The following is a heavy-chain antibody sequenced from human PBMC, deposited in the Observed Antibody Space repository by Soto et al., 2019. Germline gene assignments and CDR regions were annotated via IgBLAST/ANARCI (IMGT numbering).Heavy chain of an antibody. CDR3: ARVKIGLFDAFDI. CDR2: ISSSSSTI. V-gene: IGHV3-48*04. Sequence: GGSLRLSCAASGFTFSSYSMNWVRQAPGKGLEWVSYISSSSSTIYYADSVKGRFTISRDNAKNSLYLQMNSLRAEDTAVYYCARVKIGLFDAFDIWGQGTMVTVSS. CDR1: GFTFSSYS. D-gene: IGHD2-21*02. J-gene: IGHJ3*02.